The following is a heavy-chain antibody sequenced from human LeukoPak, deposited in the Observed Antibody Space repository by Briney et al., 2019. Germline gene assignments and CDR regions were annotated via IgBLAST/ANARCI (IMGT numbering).Heavy chain of an antibody. CDR1: GGSIRRYY. J-gene: IGHJ4*02. Sequence: PSETLSLTCTVSGGSIRRYYWNWIRPPAGRGLEWIGRIDSGGSTTYSPSLRSRVTMSVDSSKSQISLNLNSVTAADTAMYYCARSPLSSSGWYRADFWGQGTLVTVSS. CDR3: ARSPLSSSGWYRADF. D-gene: IGHD6-19*01. CDR2: IDSGGST. V-gene: IGHV4-4*07.